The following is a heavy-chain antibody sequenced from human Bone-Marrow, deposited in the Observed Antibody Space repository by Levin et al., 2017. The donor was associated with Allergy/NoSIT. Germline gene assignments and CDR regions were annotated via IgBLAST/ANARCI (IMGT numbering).Heavy chain of an antibody. CDR2: IYYSGNT. Sequence: SETLSLTCSLSGGSISTGGFHWSWVRHRPGKGLEWIGYIYYSGNTYYNPSLQSRLTISIDTSKNQFSLRLTSATAADTAVYYCAREDGYVFDYWGQGTLVTVSS. D-gene: IGHD5-24*01. V-gene: IGHV4-31*03. CDR1: GGSISTGGFH. J-gene: IGHJ4*02. CDR3: AREDGYVFDY.